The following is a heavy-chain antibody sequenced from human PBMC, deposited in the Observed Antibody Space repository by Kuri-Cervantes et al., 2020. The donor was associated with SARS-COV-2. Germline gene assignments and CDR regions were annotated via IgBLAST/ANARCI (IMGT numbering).Heavy chain of an antibody. CDR1: GFTFSSYA. J-gene: IGHJ3*02. CDR3: AKDGGDYDFWSGYYTSGDYDAFDI. Sequence: GESLKISCAASGFTFSSYAMSWVCQAPGKGLEWVSAISGSGGSTYYADSVKGRFTISRDNSKNTLYLQMNSLRAEDTAVYYCAKDGGDYDFWSGYYTSGDYDAFDIWGQGTMVTVSS. D-gene: IGHD3-3*01. V-gene: IGHV3-23*01. CDR2: ISGSGGST.